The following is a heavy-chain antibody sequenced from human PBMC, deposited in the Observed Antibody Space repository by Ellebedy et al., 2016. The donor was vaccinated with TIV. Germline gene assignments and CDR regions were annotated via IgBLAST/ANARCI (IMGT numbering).Heavy chain of an antibody. CDR3: AGRAEKLDSYAFDI. CDR2: ISSSNGRT. D-gene: IGHD1-1*01. V-gene: IGHV1-18*01. Sequence: ASVKVSXXASGYNFNKYEITWVRQAPGQGLEWLGWISSSNGRTYYARNHQDRVILTTDTSTKTAYLELGSLRSDDTAIYYCAGRAEKLDSYAFDIWGQGTMVTVS. J-gene: IGHJ3*02. CDR1: GYNFNKYE.